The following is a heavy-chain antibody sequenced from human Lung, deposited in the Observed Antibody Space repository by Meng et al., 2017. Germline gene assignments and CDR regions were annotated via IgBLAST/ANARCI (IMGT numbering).Heavy chain of an antibody. V-gene: IGHV4-4*02. Sequence: QLQRQGSGPRLVQPSGTLSLACAVSGDSITRTQWWSWLRQTPGKGLEWIGEISHSGSTVYRPSLQGRVSISLDKSNNEFSLKLTSVTAADTAVYYCARETLRELGLFHYWGQGILVTVSS. CDR1: GDSITRTQW. CDR2: ISHSGST. CDR3: ARETLRELGLFHY. D-gene: IGHD1-7*01. J-gene: IGHJ4*02.